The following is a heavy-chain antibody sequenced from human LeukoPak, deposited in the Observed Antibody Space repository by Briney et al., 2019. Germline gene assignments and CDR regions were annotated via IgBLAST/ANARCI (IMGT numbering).Heavy chain of an antibody. J-gene: IGHJ4*02. CDR2: ISTSGDST. V-gene: IGHV3-21*06. CDR3: VKNGWLDY. CDR1: GFTFSSQN. Sequence: GGSLRLSCAASGFTFSSQNMNWARQAPGKGLEWVAYISTSGDSTKYADSVEGRFTISRDNAEHSLFLLMTSLRVEDTAVYYCVKNGWLDYWGQGILVTVSS. D-gene: IGHD6-19*01.